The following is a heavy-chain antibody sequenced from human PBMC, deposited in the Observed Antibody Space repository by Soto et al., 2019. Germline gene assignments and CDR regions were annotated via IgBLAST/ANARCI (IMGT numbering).Heavy chain of an antibody. D-gene: IGHD1-7*01. CDR1: GFTFSSYA. V-gene: IGHV3-30-3*01. Sequence: GGSLRLSCAASGFTFSSYAMHWVRQAPGKGLEWVAVISYDGSNKYYADSVKGRFTISRDNSKNTLYLQMNSLRAEDTAVYYCARDITGTTRLGFGYWGQGTLDTVSS. J-gene: IGHJ4*02. CDR3: ARDITGTTRLGFGY. CDR2: ISYDGSNK.